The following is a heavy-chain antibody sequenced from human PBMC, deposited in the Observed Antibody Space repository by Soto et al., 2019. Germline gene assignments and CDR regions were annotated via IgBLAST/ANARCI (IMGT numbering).Heavy chain of an antibody. CDR2: IKEDGSEK. CDR1: GFTFSSYW. J-gene: IGHJ4*02. Sequence: PGGSLRLSCAASGFTFSSYWMSWVRQAPGKGLEWVANIKEDGSEKNYVVSVKGQFTISRDNAKNSLYLQMNSLRAEDTAVYYCARERYYYGSGDYWGQGTLVTVS. CDR3: ARERYYYGSGDY. D-gene: IGHD3-10*01. V-gene: IGHV3-7*01.